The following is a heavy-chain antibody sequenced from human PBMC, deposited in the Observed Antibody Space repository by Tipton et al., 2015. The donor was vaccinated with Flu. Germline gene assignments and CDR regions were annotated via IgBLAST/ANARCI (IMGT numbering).Heavy chain of an antibody. V-gene: IGHV5-51*01. J-gene: IGHJ3*02. CDR1: GYSFTSYW. CDR3: ARQAVAGTKNDAFDI. CDR2: IYPGDSDT. Sequence: VQLVQSGAEVKKPGESLKISCKGSGYSFTSYWIGWVRQMPGKGLEWMGIIYPGDSDTRYSPSFQGQVAISADKSISTAYLQWSSLKASDTAMYYCARQAVAGTKNDAFDIWGQGTMVTVSS. D-gene: IGHD6-19*01.